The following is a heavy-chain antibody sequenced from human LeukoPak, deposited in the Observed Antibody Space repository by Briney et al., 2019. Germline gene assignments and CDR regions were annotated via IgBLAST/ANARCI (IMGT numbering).Heavy chain of an antibody. J-gene: IGHJ4*02. CDR3: AREGITGTRSDY. D-gene: IGHD1-20*01. V-gene: IGHV3-21*01. CDR1: GFTFSSYE. Sequence: PGGSLRLSCAASGFTFSSYEMNWVRQAPGKGLEWVSSISSSSSYIYYADSVKGRFTISRDNAKNSLYLQMNSLRAEDTAVYYCAREGITGTRSDYWGQGTLVTVSS. CDR2: ISSSSSYI.